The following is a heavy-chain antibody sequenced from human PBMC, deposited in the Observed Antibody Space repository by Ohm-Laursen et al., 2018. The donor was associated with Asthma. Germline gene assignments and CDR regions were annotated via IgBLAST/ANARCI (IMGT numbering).Heavy chain of an antibody. J-gene: IGHJ6*02. D-gene: IGHD6-13*01. CDR2: IKEDGSEE. V-gene: IGHV3-7*01. CDR1: GLTFSSYW. CDR3: ARDSGIRSRWISGHGMDV. Sequence: LSLTCAASGLTFSSYWMTWVRQAPGKGPEWVAHIKEDGSEESYLASVKGRFTISRDESKNTVYLQMNSLRAEDTAVYYCARDSGIRSRWISGHGMDVWGQGTTVTVSS.